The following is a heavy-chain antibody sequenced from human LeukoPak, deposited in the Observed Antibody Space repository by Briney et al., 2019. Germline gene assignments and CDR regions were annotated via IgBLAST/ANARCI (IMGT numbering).Heavy chain of an antibody. Sequence: SETLSLTCAVSGGSISSSNWWSWVRQPPGKGLEWIGEIYHSGSTNYNPSLKSRVTISVDTSKNQFSLKLSSVTAADTAVYYCARGTVTTLFDYWGQGTLVTVSS. CDR3: ARGTVTTLFDY. V-gene: IGHV4-4*02. CDR1: GGSISSSNW. D-gene: IGHD4-17*01. CDR2: IYHSGST. J-gene: IGHJ4*02.